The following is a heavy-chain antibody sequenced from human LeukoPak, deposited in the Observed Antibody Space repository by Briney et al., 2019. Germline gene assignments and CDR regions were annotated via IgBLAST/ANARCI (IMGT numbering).Heavy chain of an antibody. CDR2: IYHSGST. J-gene: IGHJ6*03. CDR1: GYSISSGYY. Sequence: SETLSLTCTVSGYSISSGYYWGWIRQPPGKGLEWIGSIYHSGSTYYNPSLKSRVTISVDTSKNQFSLKLSSVTAADTAVYYCARESYDSSGYYYYYYYYMDVWGKGTTVTISS. CDR3: ARESYDSSGYYYYYYYYMDV. D-gene: IGHD3-22*01. V-gene: IGHV4-38-2*02.